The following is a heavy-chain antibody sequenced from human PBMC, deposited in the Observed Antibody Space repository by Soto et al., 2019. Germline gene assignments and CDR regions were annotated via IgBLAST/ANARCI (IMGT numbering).Heavy chain of an antibody. Sequence: ASVKVSCKASGYTFSSYAMHWVRQAPGQRLEWMGWINAGYGNTKSSQKFQDRVTISRDTSTSTAYMELTSLRSEDTAVYYCARDTGDGTFDFWGQGTLVTVSS. J-gene: IGHJ4*02. D-gene: IGHD7-27*01. CDR3: ARDTGDGTFDF. CDR2: INAGYGNT. CDR1: GYTFSSYA. V-gene: IGHV1-3*01.